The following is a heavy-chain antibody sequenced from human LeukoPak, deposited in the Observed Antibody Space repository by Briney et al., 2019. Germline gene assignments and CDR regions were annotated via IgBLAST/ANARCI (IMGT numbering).Heavy chain of an antibody. D-gene: IGHD6-13*01. J-gene: IGHJ5*02. CDR2: INHSGST. CDR3: ARGYSSSWYFNWFDP. Sequence: SETLSLTCAVYGGSFSGYYWSWIRQPPGKGLEWIGEINHSGSTNYNPSLKSRVTISVDTSKNQFSLKLTSVTAADTAVYYCARGYSSSWYFNWFDPWGQGTLVTVSS. CDR1: GGSFSGYY. V-gene: IGHV4-34*01.